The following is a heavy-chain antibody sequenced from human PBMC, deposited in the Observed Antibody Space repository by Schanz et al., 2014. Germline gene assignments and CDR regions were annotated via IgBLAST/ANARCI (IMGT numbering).Heavy chain of an antibody. Sequence: QVQLVESGGGVVQPGRSLRLSCAASGFTFSSYGMHWVRQAPGKGPEWVANIEGDGSRKQYVDSVEGRFTISRDNSKNTLYLQMNSLRTEDTAVYFCAKSYDTSGYSGFDYWGQGTLVTVSS. V-gene: IGHV3-30*02. CDR1: GFTFSSYG. CDR3: AKSYDTSGYSGFDY. CDR2: IEGDGSRK. D-gene: IGHD3-22*01. J-gene: IGHJ4*02.